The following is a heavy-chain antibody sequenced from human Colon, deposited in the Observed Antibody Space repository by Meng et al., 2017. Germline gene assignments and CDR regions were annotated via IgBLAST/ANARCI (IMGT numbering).Heavy chain of an antibody. Sequence: QVQLQESGPGLVKPSETLSLTCTVSGGSISSYYWSWIRQPPGKGLEWIGYIFYSGSTNYNPSLKSRVTISVDTSKNQFSLKLSSVTAADTAVYYCARGSAMGLNWFDPWGQGTLVTVSS. CDR3: ARGSAMGLNWFDP. J-gene: IGHJ5*02. V-gene: IGHV4-59*01. D-gene: IGHD5-18*01. CDR1: GGSISSYY. CDR2: IFYSGST.